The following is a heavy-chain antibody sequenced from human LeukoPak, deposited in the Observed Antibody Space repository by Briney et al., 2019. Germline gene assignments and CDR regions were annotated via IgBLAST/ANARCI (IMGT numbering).Heavy chain of an antibody. J-gene: IGHJ6*02. V-gene: IGHV4-4*07. CDR2: IYTSGST. D-gene: IGHD6-19*01. Sequence: SETLSLTCTVSGGSISSYYWSWIRQPAGKGLEWIGRIYTSGSTNYNPSLKSRVTMSVDTSKNQFSLKLSSVTAADTAAYYCARHQAVAAHYYGMDVWGQGTTVTVSS. CDR1: GGSISSYY. CDR3: ARHQAVAAHYYGMDV.